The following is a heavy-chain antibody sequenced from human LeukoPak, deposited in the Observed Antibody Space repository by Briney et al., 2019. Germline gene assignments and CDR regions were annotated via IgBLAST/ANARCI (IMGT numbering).Heavy chain of an antibody. CDR2: IYYSGSN. Sequence: PSETLSLTCTVSGGSISSNNYYWAWIRQPPGKGLEWIGSIYYSGSNYCNPSLKSQVTISVDTSKNQFSLKLRSVTAADTAVYYCARDGGGYCNSTSCYSTWGQGILVTVSS. CDR3: ARDGGGYCNSTSCYST. V-gene: IGHV4-39*02. D-gene: IGHD2-2*01. J-gene: IGHJ5*02. CDR1: GGSISSNNYY.